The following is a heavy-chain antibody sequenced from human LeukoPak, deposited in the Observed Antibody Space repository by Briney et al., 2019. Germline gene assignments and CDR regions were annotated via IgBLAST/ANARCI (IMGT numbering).Heavy chain of an antibody. Sequence: RASVKVPCEASGYTFSDYYVHWVRQAPGQGLEWMGWINPNSGGTKYAQNFQGRVTMTRDTSISTAYMELSRLRSDDTAVYYCARERREFFDYWGQGTLVTVSS. CDR2: INPNSGGT. CDR1: GYTFSDYY. D-gene: IGHD3-10*01. V-gene: IGHV1-2*02. J-gene: IGHJ4*02. CDR3: ARERREFFDY.